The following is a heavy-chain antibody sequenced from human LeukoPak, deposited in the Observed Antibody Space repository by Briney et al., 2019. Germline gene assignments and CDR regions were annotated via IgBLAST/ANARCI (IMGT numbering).Heavy chain of an antibody. CDR1: GFTFSSYA. Sequence: PGGSLRLSCAASGFTFSSYAMSWVRQAPGKGLEWVSAISGSGGSTYYADSVKGRFTISRDNTKNSLYLQMNSLRAEDTAVYYCARDLQGGGSGTGFDYWGQGTLVTVSS. J-gene: IGHJ4*02. D-gene: IGHD6-19*01. V-gene: IGHV3-23*01. CDR2: ISGSGGST. CDR3: ARDLQGGGSGTGFDY.